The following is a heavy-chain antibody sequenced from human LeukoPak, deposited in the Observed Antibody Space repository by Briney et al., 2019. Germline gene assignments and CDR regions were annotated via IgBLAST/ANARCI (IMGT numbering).Heavy chain of an antibody. CDR3: GAHGCGGDCYFGFDL. Sequence: ASVKVSCQPSGYSFGAYYMHWVRQAPGQGLEWVGCINPNTGTTSYIQNFQGRVSMTRDTSITTAYMELSGLTSDDTAVYYCGAHGCGGDCYFGFDLWGQGTVVTVSS. J-gene: IGHJ3*01. V-gene: IGHV1-2*02. CDR2: INPNTGTT. CDR1: GYSFGAYY. D-gene: IGHD2-21*02.